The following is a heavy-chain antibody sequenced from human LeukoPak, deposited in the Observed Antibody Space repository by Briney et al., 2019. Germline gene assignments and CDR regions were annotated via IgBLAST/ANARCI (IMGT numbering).Heavy chain of an antibody. V-gene: IGHV4-59*08. CDR3: ARHVDKYDYVWGSYRPYYFDY. CDR2: IYYSGST. D-gene: IGHD3-16*02. J-gene: IGHJ4*02. CDR1: GGSISSYY. Sequence: PSETLSLTCTVSGGSISSYYWSWIRQPPGKGLEWIGYIYYSGSTNYNPSLKSRVTISVDTSKNQFSLKLSSVTAADTAVYYCARHVDKYDYVWGSYRPYYFDYWGQGTLVTVSS.